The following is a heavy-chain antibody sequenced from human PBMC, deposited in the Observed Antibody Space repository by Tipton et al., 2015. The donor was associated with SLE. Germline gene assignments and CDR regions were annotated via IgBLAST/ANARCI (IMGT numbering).Heavy chain of an antibody. D-gene: IGHD4-17*01. Sequence: SLRLSCAASGFTFSSYAMHWVRQAPGKGLEWVAVISYDGSNKYYADSVKGRFTISRDNSKNTLYLQMNSLRAEDTAVYYCASPTVTRGFDLWGRGTLVTVSS. CDR3: ASPTVTRGFDL. CDR2: ISYDGSNK. CDR1: GFTFSSYA. J-gene: IGHJ2*01. V-gene: IGHV3-30*04.